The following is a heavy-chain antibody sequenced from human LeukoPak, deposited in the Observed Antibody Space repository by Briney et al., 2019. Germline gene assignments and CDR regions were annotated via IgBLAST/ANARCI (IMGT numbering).Heavy chain of an antibody. D-gene: IGHD1-26*01. Sequence: SGGSLRLSCAASGFTFSSYGMHWVRQAPGKGLEWVAFIRYDGSNKYYADSVKGRFTISRDNSKNTLYLQMNSLRAEDTAVYYCAKWELLGARDIDYWGQGTLVTVSS. V-gene: IGHV3-30*02. CDR3: AKWELLGARDIDY. J-gene: IGHJ4*02. CDR2: IRYDGSNK. CDR1: GFTFSSYG.